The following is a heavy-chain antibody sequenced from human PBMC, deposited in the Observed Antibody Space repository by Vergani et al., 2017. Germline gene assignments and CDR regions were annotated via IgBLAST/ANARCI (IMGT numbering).Heavy chain of an antibody. J-gene: IGHJ1*01. Sequence: QVQLVQSGAEVKKPGASVKVSCKASGYTFTSYGISWVRQAPGQGLEWMGWISAYNGNTNYAQKLQGRVTMTTDTSTSTAYMELRSLRSADPAVYYCARDGPFSGSYYHPGTPEWRNFQHWGQGTLVTVSS. CDR3: ARDGPFSGSYYHPGTPEWRNFQH. CDR1: GYTFTSYG. V-gene: IGHV1-18*01. D-gene: IGHD1-26*01. CDR2: ISAYNGNT.